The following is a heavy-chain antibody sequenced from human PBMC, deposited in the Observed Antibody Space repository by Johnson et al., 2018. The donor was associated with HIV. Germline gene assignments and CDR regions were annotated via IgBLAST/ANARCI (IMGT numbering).Heavy chain of an antibody. CDR1: GFTFSTYG. Sequence: QVQLVESGGGVVQPGRSLRLSCAASGFTFSTYGMHWLRQAPGQGLECVAVMWYDGSNKYYADSVKGRFTISRDNSKNTLSLQMNSLRAEDTAVYYCAKDQWSSSWTNDAFDIWGQGTMVTVSS. J-gene: IGHJ3*02. V-gene: IGHV3-33*06. CDR3: AKDQWSSSWTNDAFDI. CDR2: MWYDGSNK. D-gene: IGHD6-13*01.